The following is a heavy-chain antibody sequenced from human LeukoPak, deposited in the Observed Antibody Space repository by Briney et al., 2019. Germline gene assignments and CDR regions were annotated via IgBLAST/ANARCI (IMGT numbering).Heavy chain of an antibody. D-gene: IGHD3-9*01. Sequence: SETLSLTCTVSGGSISSGSYYWSWIRQPAGKGLEWIGRIYTSGSTNYKSSLKSRVTISVDTSKSQFSLNLRSVTAADTAVYYCARGRGVLTGNSGYYYMDVWGKGTTVTIS. CDR3: ARGRGVLTGNSGYYYMDV. V-gene: IGHV4-61*02. J-gene: IGHJ6*03. CDR2: IYTSGST. CDR1: GGSISSGSYY.